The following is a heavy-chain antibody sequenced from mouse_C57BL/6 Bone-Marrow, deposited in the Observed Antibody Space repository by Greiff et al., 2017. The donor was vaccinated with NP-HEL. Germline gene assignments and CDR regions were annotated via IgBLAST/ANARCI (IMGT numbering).Heavy chain of an antibody. Sequence: ESGPGLVKPSQSLSLTCSVTGYSITSGYYWNWIRQFPGNKLEWMGYISYDGSNNYNPSLKNRISITRDTSKNQFFLKLNSVTTEDTATYYCARGRDYDGAWFAYGGQGTLVTVSA. D-gene: IGHD2-4*01. J-gene: IGHJ3*01. CDR2: ISYDGSN. V-gene: IGHV3-6*01. CDR3: ARGRDYDGAWFAY. CDR1: GYSITSGYY.